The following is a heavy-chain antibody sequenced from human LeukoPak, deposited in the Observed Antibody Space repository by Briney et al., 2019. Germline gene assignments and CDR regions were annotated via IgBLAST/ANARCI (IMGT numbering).Heavy chain of an antibody. CDR3: ARQGDTGSWYFDY. CDR2: ISYDGSNK. CDR1: GFTFSYYA. J-gene: IGHJ4*02. Sequence: PGGSLRLSCAASGFTFSYYAMHWVRQAPGKGLEWVAVISYDGSNKYYADSVKGQVTISRDNSKSTLYLQMDSLRAGDTAVYYCARQGDTGSWYFDYWGQGTLVTVSS. D-gene: IGHD2-21*02. V-gene: IGHV3-30-3*01.